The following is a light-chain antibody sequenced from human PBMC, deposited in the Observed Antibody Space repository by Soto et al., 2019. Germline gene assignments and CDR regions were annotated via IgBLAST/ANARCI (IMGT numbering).Light chain of an antibody. V-gene: IGLV8-61*01. J-gene: IGLJ3*02. Sequence: QTVVTQEPSFSVSPGGTVTLTCGLNSGSVSTSYNPSWYQQTPGQAPRTLIYSTNTRSSGVPDRFSGSILGNKAALTITGAQADDESDYYCVLYMGSGIPNWVFGGGTKLTVL. CDR1: SGSVSTSYN. CDR2: STN. CDR3: VLYMGSGIPNWV.